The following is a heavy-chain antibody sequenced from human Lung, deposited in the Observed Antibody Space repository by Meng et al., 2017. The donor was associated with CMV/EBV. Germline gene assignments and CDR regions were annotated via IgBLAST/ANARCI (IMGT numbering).Heavy chain of an antibody. Sequence: TXSLXXTVSGGSISSGGYYWSWIRQHPGKGLEWIGYIYYSGSTYYNPSLKSRVTISVDTSKNQFSLRLSSVTAADTAVYYCARDRSHSYYYYGMDVWGQGTTVTVSS. CDR1: GGSISSGGYY. V-gene: IGHV4-31*03. J-gene: IGHJ6*02. CDR2: IYYSGST. CDR3: ARDRSHSYYYYGMDV.